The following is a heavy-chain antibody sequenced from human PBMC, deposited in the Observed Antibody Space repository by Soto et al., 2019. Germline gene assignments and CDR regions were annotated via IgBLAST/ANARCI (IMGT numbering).Heavy chain of an antibody. Sequence: QLQLQESGPGLVKPSETLSLTCTVSGGSISSSSYYWGWIRQPPGKGLEWIGSIYYSGSTYYNPSLKSRVTISVDTSKNQCSLKLSSVTAADTAVYYCARHHWLRLIPAHCDYWGQGTLVTVSS. D-gene: IGHD5-12*01. CDR1: GGSISSSSYY. CDR2: IYYSGST. V-gene: IGHV4-39*01. J-gene: IGHJ4*02. CDR3: ARHHWLRLIPAHCDY.